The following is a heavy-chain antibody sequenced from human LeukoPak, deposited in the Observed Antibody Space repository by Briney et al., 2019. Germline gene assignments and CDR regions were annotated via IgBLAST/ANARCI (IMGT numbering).Heavy chain of an antibody. CDR2: ISAYNGNT. CDR3: ADSSGYYLTLDY. J-gene: IGHJ4*02. V-gene: IGHV1-18*01. D-gene: IGHD3-22*01. Sequence: ASVKVSCKASGYTFTSYGISWVRQAPGQGLEWMGWISAYNGNTNYAQKFQGRVTMTRDTSISTAYMELSRLRSDDTAVYYCADSSGYYLTLDYWGQGTLVTVSS. CDR1: GYTFTSYG.